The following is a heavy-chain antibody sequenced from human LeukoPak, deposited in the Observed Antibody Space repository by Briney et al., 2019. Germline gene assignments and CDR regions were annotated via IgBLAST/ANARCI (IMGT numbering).Heavy chain of an antibody. CDR3: AKALTSGWYLDAFNI. V-gene: IGHV3-30*18. Sequence: GRSLRLSCAASGFTFSSCGMHWVRQAPGKGLEWVAVISYDGSNKYYADSVKGRFTISRDNSKNTLFLEMNSLRAEDTAVYYCAKALTSGWYLDAFNIWGQGTMVTVSS. CDR2: ISYDGSNK. J-gene: IGHJ3*02. D-gene: IGHD6-19*01. CDR1: GFTFSSCG.